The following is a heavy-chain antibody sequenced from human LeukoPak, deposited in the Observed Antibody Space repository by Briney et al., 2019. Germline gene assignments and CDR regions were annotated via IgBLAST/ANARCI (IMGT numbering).Heavy chain of an antibody. CDR2: ISASAGST. J-gene: IGHJ4*02. CDR3: AKDLGSSGWFYFDY. V-gene: IGHV3-23*01. Sequence: GGSLRLSCAASRITFSSYAMSWVRQAPGKGLEWVSAISASAGSTYYADSVKGRFTISRDTSKNTLYLQMNSLRAEDTAVYYCAKDLGSSGWFYFDYWGQGTLVTVSS. CDR1: RITFSSYA. D-gene: IGHD6-19*01.